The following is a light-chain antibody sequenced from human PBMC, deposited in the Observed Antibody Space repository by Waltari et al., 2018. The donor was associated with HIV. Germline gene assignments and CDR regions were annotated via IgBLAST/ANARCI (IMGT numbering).Light chain of an antibody. J-gene: IGKJ4*01. CDR3: MQSRQFPLT. V-gene: IGKV3-15*01. Sequence: EIVMTQSPASLSVSPGERVTLSCRASQSVSSDLAWYQQKPGQVTRLLIYDASTRATGIPTRFSGSGSGTDFTLKISRVEAGDVGIYYCMQSRQFPLTFGGGTKVEIK. CDR1: QSVSSD. CDR2: DAS.